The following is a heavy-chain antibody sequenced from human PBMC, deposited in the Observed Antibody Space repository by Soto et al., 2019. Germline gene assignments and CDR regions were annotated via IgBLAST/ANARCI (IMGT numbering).Heavy chain of an antibody. D-gene: IGHD2-2*01. CDR3: ARVPPSMRDDAFDI. CDR1: GFTFSDYY. CDR2: ISSSSSYT. Sequence: PGGSLRLSCAASGFTFSDYYMSWIRQAPGKGLEWVSYISSSSSYTNYADSVKGRFTISRDNAKNSLYLQMNSLRAEDTAVYYCARVPPSMRDDAFDIWAQGTMVTVSS. J-gene: IGHJ3*02. V-gene: IGHV3-11*06.